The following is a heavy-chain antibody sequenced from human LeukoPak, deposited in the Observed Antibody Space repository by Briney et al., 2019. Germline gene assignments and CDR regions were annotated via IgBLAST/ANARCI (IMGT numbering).Heavy chain of an antibody. J-gene: IGHJ4*02. CDR2: ISGTGDST. Sequence: TLGSLRLSSAASGFTFSTNGMSRVPQAPGKRLEWVSAISGTGDSTYCADSVTGLFTISRDNSKNTLYLQMNSLRAEDTAVYYCASTPRAGDYSSGWYYFDYWGQGTLVTVSS. CDR3: ASTPRAGDYSSGWYYFDY. D-gene: IGHD6-19*01. V-gene: IGHV3-23*01. CDR1: GFTFSTNG.